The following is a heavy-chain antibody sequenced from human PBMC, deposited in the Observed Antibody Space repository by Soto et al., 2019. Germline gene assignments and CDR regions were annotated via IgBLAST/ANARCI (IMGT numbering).Heavy chain of an antibody. Sequence: EVQLLESGGGLVQPGGSLRLSCAASGFTFSSYAMSWVRQAPGKGLEWVSAISGSGGRTYYEDSVKGRFTISRDNSKNTLYRQMNSLRAEDRAVYYCAKDPQLFLLNYCDYWGQGTLVTVSS. J-gene: IGHJ4*02. D-gene: IGHD3-10*02. CDR3: AKDPQLFLLNYCDY. CDR1: GFTFSSYA. CDR2: ISGSGGRT. V-gene: IGHV3-23*01.